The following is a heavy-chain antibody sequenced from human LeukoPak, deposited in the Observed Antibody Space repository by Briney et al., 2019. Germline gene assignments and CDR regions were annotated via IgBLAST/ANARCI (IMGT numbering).Heavy chain of an antibody. D-gene: IGHD6-19*01. J-gene: IGHJ4*02. V-gene: IGHV3-30*03. CDR1: GFSFSSYG. CDR3: ARSSGGKLASGYSSGWYGDYFDY. CDR2: ISHEGSNA. Sequence: GGSLRLSCAASGFSFSSYGMHWVRQAPGKGLEWVAAISHEGSNAYYADSMEGRFTISRDQLKNTVYLQMNSLRAEDTAVYYCARSSGGKLASGYSSGWYGDYFDYWGQGTLVTVSS.